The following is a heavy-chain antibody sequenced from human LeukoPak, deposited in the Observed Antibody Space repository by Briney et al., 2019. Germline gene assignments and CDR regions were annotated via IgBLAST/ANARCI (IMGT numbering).Heavy chain of an antibody. CDR2: INHSGST. Sequence: SETLSLTCAVYGGSFSGYYWSWIRQPPGKGLEWIGEINHSGSTNYNPSLKSRVTISVDTSKNQFSLKLSSVTAADTAVYYCARGWEAAARYRPFDYWGQGTLVTVSS. D-gene: IGHD6-13*01. CDR3: ARGWEAAARYRPFDY. J-gene: IGHJ4*02. CDR1: GGSFSGYY. V-gene: IGHV4-34*01.